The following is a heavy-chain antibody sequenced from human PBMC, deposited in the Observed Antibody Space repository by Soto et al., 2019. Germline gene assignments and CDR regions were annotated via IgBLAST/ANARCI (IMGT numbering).Heavy chain of an antibody. CDR2: MSYDGSNK. J-gene: IGHJ6*02. CDR3: AKELSDCTDGVCYPVHFFYGMDV. D-gene: IGHD2-8*01. V-gene: IGHV3-30*18. Sequence: QVQLVESGGGVVQPGRSLRLSCAASGFPFSSYGMHWVRQAPGKGLEWVAVMSYDGSNKYYADSVKGRFTISRDNSKNTXXLXMXSPRAEDTAVYYCAKELSDCTDGVCYPVHFFYGMDVWCQGTTVTVSS. CDR1: GFPFSSYG.